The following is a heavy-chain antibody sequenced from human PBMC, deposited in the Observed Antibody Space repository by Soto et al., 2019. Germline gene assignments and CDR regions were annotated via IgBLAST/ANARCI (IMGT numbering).Heavy chain of an antibody. J-gene: IGHJ4*02. D-gene: IGHD6-19*01. Sequence: SLRLSCAASGFTFDDYAMHWVRQAPGKGLEWVSGISWNSGSIGYADSVKGRFTISRDNAKNSLYLQMNSLRAEDTALYYCAKDRGGIAVAHFDYWGQGTLVTVSS. V-gene: IGHV3-9*01. CDR2: ISWNSGSI. CDR1: GFTFDDYA. CDR3: AKDRGGIAVAHFDY.